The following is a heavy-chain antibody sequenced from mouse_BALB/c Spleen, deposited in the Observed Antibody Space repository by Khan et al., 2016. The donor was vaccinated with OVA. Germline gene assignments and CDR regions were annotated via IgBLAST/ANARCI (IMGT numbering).Heavy chain of an antibody. CDR1: GYSFTDYI. CDR3: ARRDYGSSYPGLAY. J-gene: IGHJ3*01. Sequence: QVQLQQSGPELVMPGASVKMSCKASGYSFTDYIITWVKQRTGQGLQWIGEIYPGSGSIYSNEKFKGKATLTADKSSNTAYMQLSSLTSEDSAVYFSARRDYGSSYPGLAYWGQGTLVTVSA. V-gene: IGHV1-77*01. CDR2: IYPGSGSI. D-gene: IGHD1-1*01.